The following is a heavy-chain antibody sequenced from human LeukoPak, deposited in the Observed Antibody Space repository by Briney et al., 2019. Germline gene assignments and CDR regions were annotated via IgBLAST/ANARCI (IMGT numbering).Heavy chain of an antibody. CDR1: GYTFTSCY. J-gene: IGHJ4*02. Sequence: ASVKVSCKASGYTFTSCYMHWVRQAPGQGLEWMGWINPNSGGTNYAQKFQDRVSMIRDTSNSTAYMHLSRLRSDDTAVYFCARELDVVVATPSDYWGQGTLVTVSS. CDR3: ARELDVVVATPSDY. CDR2: INPNSGGT. V-gene: IGHV1-2*02. D-gene: IGHD2-15*01.